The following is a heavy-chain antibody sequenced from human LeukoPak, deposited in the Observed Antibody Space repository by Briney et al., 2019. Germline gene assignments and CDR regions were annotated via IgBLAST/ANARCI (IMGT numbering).Heavy chain of an antibody. CDR3: ATDLLGRDYYDSSGFLAPFDY. D-gene: IGHD3-22*01. V-gene: IGHV1-69-2*01. J-gene: IGHJ4*02. CDR1: GYTFTDYY. CDR2: VDPEDVET. Sequence: ASVKISYKVSGYTFTDYYMHWVQQAPGKGLEWMGLVDPEDVETIYAEKFQGRVTITADTSTDTAYMELSSLRSEDTAVYYCATDLLGRDYYDSSGFLAPFDYWGQGTLVTVSS.